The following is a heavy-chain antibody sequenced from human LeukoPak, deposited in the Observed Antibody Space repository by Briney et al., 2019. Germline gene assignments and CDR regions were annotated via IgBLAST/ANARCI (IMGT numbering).Heavy chain of an antibody. Sequence: ASVTVSCKASGYTFTSCGISWVRQAPGQGLEWMGWISAYNGNTNYAQKLQGRVTMTTDTSTSTAYMELRSLRSDDTAVYYCARVVWWFGESLLGAFDIWGQGTMVTVSS. CDR3: ARVVWWFGESLLGAFDI. V-gene: IGHV1-18*01. CDR2: ISAYNGNT. CDR1: GYTFTSCG. D-gene: IGHD3-10*01. J-gene: IGHJ3*02.